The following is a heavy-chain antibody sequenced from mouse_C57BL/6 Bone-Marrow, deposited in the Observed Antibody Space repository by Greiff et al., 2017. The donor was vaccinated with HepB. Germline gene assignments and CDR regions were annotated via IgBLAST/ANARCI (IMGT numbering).Heavy chain of an antibody. J-gene: IGHJ2*01. D-gene: IGHD2-4*01. CDR1: GFNIKDDY. V-gene: IGHV14-4*01. Sequence: VQLQQSGAELVRPGASVKLSCTASGFNIKDDYMHWVKQRPEQGLEWIGWIDPENGDTEYASKFKGKATLTVDTSSSTAYMELHSLTSEDSAVYFCARRRPYDYDDYWGQGTTLTVSS. CDR3: ARRRPYDYDDY. CDR2: IDPENGDT.